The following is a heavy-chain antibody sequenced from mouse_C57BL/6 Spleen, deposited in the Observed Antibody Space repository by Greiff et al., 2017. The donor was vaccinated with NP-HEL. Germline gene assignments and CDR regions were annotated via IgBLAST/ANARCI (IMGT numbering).Heavy chain of an antibody. V-gene: IGHV1-82*01. CDR1: GYAFSSSW. CDR2: IDPGDGDT. Sequence: VQGVESGPELVKPGASVKLSCKASGYAFSSSWMNWVKQRPGKGLEWIGGIDPGDGDTNYNGKFKGKATLTADKSSSTAYLQRSSLTSEDSAVYFCARSASSPYAVDYWGQGTSVTVSS. J-gene: IGHJ4*01. D-gene: IGHD1-1*01. CDR3: ARSASSPYAVDY.